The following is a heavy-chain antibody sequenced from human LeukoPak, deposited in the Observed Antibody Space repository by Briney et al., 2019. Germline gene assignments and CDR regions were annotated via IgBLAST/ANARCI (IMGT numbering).Heavy chain of an antibody. Sequence: GGSLRLSCTASGFTFSSYWMHWVRHAPGKGLVWVSRINSDGGSTSYADSVKGRFTISRHNAKNTLYLQMNSLRAEDTAVYYCARRIQGMAPYYFDYWGQGTLVTVSS. CDR3: ARRIQGMAPYYFDY. V-gene: IGHV3-74*01. CDR2: INSDGGST. J-gene: IGHJ4*02. CDR1: GFTFSSYW. D-gene: IGHD5-24*01.